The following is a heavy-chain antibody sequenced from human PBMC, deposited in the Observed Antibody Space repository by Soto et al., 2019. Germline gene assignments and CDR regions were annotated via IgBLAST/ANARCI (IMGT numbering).Heavy chain of an antibody. CDR3: TKDSGYDSTD. V-gene: IGHV3-23*01. J-gene: IGHJ4*02. CDR2: LSGDNNTDT. Sequence: GSPRTSCVAAGFTFCTSGMSWVPQAPGKALEWISGLSGDNNTDTKYADSVKGRFTISRDNSKSTLYLQMHSLRVEDTALYYCTKDSGYDSTDWGLGTLVTVSS. CDR1: GFTFCTSG. D-gene: IGHD3-9*01.